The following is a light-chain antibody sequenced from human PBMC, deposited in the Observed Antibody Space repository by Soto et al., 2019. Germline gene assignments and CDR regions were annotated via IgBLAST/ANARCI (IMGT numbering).Light chain of an antibody. Sequence: EIVLAQSPGTPSLSPGERATLSCRASQSVSNYLAWYQHKPGQAPRLLIYGASSRATGIPDRFSGSGSETDFTHTISRLEPEDFAVYCCQQYGGSPQTFGQGTKV. J-gene: IGKJ1*01. V-gene: IGKV3-20*01. CDR1: QSVSNY. CDR3: QQYGGSPQT. CDR2: GAS.